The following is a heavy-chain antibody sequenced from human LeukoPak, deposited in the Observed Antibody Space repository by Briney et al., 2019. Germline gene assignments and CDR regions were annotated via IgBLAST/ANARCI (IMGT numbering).Heavy chain of an antibody. V-gene: IGHV1-2*02. CDR3: ARGYPLSTTAAGTYFQH. D-gene: IGHD6-13*01. CDR2: INPNRGGT. CDR1: GYTFTGYY. J-gene: IGHJ1*01. Sequence: ASVKVSCKASGYTFTGYYIHWVRQAPGQGLEWMGWINPNRGGTNYAQKFQGRVTMTRDTSVSTAYMDLSSLRSDDTAVYYCARGYPLSTTAAGTYFQHWGQGTLVTVSS.